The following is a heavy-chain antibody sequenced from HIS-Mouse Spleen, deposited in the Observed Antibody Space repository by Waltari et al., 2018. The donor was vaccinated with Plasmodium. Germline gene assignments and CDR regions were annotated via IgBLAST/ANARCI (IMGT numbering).Heavy chain of an antibody. Sequence: QVTLRESGPALATPTQPLTLTCTSSRLSHITSRMCAPWIRQPPGKALEWPARIDWDDDKYYSTSHKTRLTISKDTSKNQVVLTMTNMNPVDTATYYCARHKKRGQLVRGYFDYWGQGTLVTVSS. J-gene: IGHJ4*02. V-gene: IGHV2-70*15. CDR1: RLSHITSRMC. CDR3: ARHKKRGQLVRGYFDY. CDR2: IDWDDDK. D-gene: IGHD6-6*01.